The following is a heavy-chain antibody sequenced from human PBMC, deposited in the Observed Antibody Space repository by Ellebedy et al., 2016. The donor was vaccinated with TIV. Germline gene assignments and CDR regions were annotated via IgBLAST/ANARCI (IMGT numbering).Heavy chain of an antibody. D-gene: IGHD6-13*01. CDR2: IYYSGST. J-gene: IGHJ3*01. V-gene: IGHV4-59*01. CDR3: ARVVWQQPVSYAFDV. Sequence: MPGGSLRLSCTVSGGPISSYYWSWIRQPPGKGLEWIGYIYYSGSTNYNPSLKSRVAISVDTSNNQFSLRLNSVTAADTAVFFCARVVWQQPVSYAFDVWGQGTMVTVSS. CDR1: GGPISSYY.